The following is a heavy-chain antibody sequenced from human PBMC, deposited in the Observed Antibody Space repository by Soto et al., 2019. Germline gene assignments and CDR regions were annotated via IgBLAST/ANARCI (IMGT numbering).Heavy chain of an antibody. Sequence: SETLSLTCTVSGGSISSYYWSWIRQPPGKGLEWIGYIYYSGSTNYNPSLKSRVTISVDTSKNQFSLKLSSVTAADTAVYYCARAYDFWSGYPPPDYYYYYMDVWGKGTTVTVSS. CDR2: IYYSGST. V-gene: IGHV4-59*01. CDR3: ARAYDFWSGYPPPDYYYYYMDV. CDR1: GGSISSYY. D-gene: IGHD3-3*01. J-gene: IGHJ6*03.